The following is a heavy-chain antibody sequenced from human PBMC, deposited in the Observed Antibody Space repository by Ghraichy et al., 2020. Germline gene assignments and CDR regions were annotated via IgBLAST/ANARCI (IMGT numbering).Heavy chain of an antibody. Sequence: SETLSLTCTVSGGSISSSSYYWGWIRQPPGKGLEWIGSIYYSGSTYYNPSLKSRVTISVDTSKNQFSLKLSSVTAADTAVYYCARQPGHYDFWSGYYHDYYYYYMDVWGKGTTVTVSS. CDR2: IYYSGST. D-gene: IGHD3-3*01. V-gene: IGHV4-39*01. CDR1: GGSISSSSYY. CDR3: ARQPGHYDFWSGYYHDYYYYYMDV. J-gene: IGHJ6*03.